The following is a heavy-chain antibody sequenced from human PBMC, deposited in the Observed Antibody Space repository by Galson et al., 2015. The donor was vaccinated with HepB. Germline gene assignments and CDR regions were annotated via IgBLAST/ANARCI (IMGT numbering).Heavy chain of an antibody. CDR1: GGSFSGYY. V-gene: IGHV4-34*12. CDR3: GRALPRLQRPQPYFVS. Sequence: ETLSLTCAVYGGSFSGYYWTWIRQSPKKGLEWIGEVLSSGSTNYSPSLKSRVTISLDSSKKQFSLRLTSVTAADTALYYCGRALPRLQRPQPYFVSWGQGTLVTVSS. D-gene: IGHD2-21*02. CDR2: VLSSGST. J-gene: IGHJ4*02.